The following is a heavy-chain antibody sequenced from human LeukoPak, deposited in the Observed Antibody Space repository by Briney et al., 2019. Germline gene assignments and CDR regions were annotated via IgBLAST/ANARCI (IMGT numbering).Heavy chain of an antibody. CDR1: GFTFSSYA. CDR2: ISGSGGSK. CDR3: AKHSAQRSVDIVATMVV. J-gene: IGHJ4*02. D-gene: IGHD5-12*01. Sequence: GGSLKLSCAASGFTFSSYAMSWVRQAPGKGLEWVSAISGSGGSKYYADSVKGRFTISRDNSKNTLYLKMNSVRAEDTAVYYCAKHSAQRSVDIVATMVVWGQGALVTVSS. V-gene: IGHV3-23*01.